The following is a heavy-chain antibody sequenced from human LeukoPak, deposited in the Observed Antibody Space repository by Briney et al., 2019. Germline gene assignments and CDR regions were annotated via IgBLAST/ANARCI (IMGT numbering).Heavy chain of an antibody. D-gene: IGHD6-13*01. V-gene: IGHV3-30*02. CDR1: GFTFSRYG. J-gene: IGHJ3*02. CDR2: IRYDGSNK. CDR3: AKEDSSSWSPNTDAFDI. Sequence: PGGSLRLSCAASGFTFSRYGRHWVRQAPSKGLQCVAVIRYDGSNKYYADSVKGRFTISRDNYQNTLYLQMKRLRAEETAVYYCAKEDSSSWSPNTDAFDICGQGTMVTVSS.